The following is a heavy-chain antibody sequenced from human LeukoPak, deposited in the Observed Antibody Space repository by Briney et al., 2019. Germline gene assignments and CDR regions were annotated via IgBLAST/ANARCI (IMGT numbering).Heavy chain of an antibody. V-gene: IGHV4-30-4*08. CDR2: IYYSGST. Sequence: SETLSLTCTVSGGSISSGGYYWSWIRQHPGKGLEWIGYIYYSGSTYYNPSLKSRVTISVDTSKNQFSLKLSSVTAADTAVYYCAGFKWLLVPYWGXGTLVTVSP. J-gene: IGHJ4*02. D-gene: IGHD3-22*01. CDR3: AGFKWLLVPY. CDR1: GGSISSGGYY.